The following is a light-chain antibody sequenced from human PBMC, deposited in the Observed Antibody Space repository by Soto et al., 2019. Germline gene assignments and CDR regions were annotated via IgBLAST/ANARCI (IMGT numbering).Light chain of an antibody. CDR3: QQLNFFPIT. J-gene: IGKJ5*01. Sequence: IHLTHSPSFLSASALYRVTITFLASQGISSFLAWYQQKPGRAPKLLIYAASTLQSGVPSRFSGSGSGTEFTLTITSLQPEDFATYYCQQLNFFPITFGQGTRLEIK. CDR1: QGISSF. CDR2: AAS. V-gene: IGKV1-9*01.